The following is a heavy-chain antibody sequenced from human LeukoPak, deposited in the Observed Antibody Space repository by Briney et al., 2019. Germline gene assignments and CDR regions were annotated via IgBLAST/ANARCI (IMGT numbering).Heavy chain of an antibody. Sequence: PGASLRLSCAASGFPFSSYAMSWVRQAPGKGLEWVSTISGSGGSSGRTYYADSVKGRFTISRDNSKNTLYLQMNSLRAEDTAVYYCAKLTHDSSGYYHETLDYWGQGTLVTVSS. CDR3: AKLTHDSSGYYHETLDY. V-gene: IGHV3-23*01. CDR1: GFPFSSYA. CDR2: ISGSGGSSGRT. J-gene: IGHJ4*02. D-gene: IGHD3-22*01.